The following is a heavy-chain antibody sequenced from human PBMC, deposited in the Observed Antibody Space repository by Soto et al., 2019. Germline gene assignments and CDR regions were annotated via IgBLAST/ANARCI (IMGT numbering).Heavy chain of an antibody. CDR2: IYPGDSDT. Sequence: PGESLKISCKGSGYSFTSYWIAWVRQTPGKGLEWMGIIYPGDSDTRYSSSFQGQVTISADKSISTAYLQWSTLKASDTAMYYCARLPDYFGSGSYYLDYWGQGTQVTVSS. J-gene: IGHJ4*02. CDR3: ARLPDYFGSGSYYLDY. D-gene: IGHD3-10*01. CDR1: GYSFTSYW. V-gene: IGHV5-51*01.